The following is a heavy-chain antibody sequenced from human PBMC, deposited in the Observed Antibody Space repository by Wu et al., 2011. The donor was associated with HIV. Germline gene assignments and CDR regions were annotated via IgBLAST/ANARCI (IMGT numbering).Heavy chain of an antibody. V-gene: IGHV1-24*01. CDR1: GSSLTELS. CDR3: AARQMDDYGDYVSYFDY. D-gene: IGHD4-17*01. CDR2: FDPENDER. Sequence: QVHLVQSGAEVKKPGASVKVSCKVSGSSLTELSIHWVRQAPGKGLEWLGGFDPENDERTYVQRVQGTVTMTEDTSTETAYVELTSLTSDDTAVYYCAARQMDDYGDYVSYFDYWGQGTLVAVSS. J-gene: IGHJ4*02.